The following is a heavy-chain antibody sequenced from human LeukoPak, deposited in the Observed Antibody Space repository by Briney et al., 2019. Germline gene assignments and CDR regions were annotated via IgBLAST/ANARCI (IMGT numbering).Heavy chain of an antibody. CDR3: AREGRNWFDP. Sequence: ASVKVSRKASGGTFSSYAISWVRQAPGQGLEWMGRIIPIFGTANYAQKFQGRVTITTDESTSTAYMELSSLRSEDTAVYYCAREGRNWFDPWGQGTLVTVSS. V-gene: IGHV1-69*05. J-gene: IGHJ5*02. CDR1: GGTFSSYA. CDR2: IIPIFGTA.